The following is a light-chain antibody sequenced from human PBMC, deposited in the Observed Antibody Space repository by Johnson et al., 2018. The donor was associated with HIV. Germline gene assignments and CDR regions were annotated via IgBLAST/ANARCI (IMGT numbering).Light chain of an antibody. Sequence: VLTQPPSVSAAPGQKVTISCAGSSSNIGNNYVSWYQQLPGTAPKLLIYENNKRPSGFPDRFSGSKSGTSATLDITGLQTGDEADYYCGTWDSSLGAWVFGTGTKVTV. CDR3: GTWDSSLGAWV. CDR2: ENN. CDR1: SSNIGNNY. V-gene: IGLV1-51*02. J-gene: IGLJ1*01.